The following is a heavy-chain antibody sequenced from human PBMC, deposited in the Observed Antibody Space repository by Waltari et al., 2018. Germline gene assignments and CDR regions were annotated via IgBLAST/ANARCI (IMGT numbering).Heavy chain of an antibody. CDR1: GFILSSHW. Sequence: EVQLVESGGGLVQPGGSLRLSCAASGFILSSHWMHWVRQAPGKGLVWVSRINTDGSDTAYADSVRGRFTISRDNAKNTLFLQMNSLRVEDTAVYYCARAYSGKKNPKESWGQGTLVTVSS. J-gene: IGHJ5*02. CDR2: INTDGSDT. CDR3: ARAYSGKKNPKES. D-gene: IGHD4-4*01. V-gene: IGHV3-74*03.